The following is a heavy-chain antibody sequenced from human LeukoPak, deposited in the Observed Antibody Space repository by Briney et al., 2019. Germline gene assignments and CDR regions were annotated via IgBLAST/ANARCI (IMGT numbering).Heavy chain of an antibody. D-gene: IGHD4-17*01. V-gene: IGHV3-7*01. CDR3: ARLRVRPSQMTTVSTFDN. J-gene: IGHJ4*02. Sequence: GGSLRLSCAASGFNFGSHWMTWVRQAPGKGLEWVANIKQDGSEKYYVDSVKGRFTISRDNAKNSLYLQMNSLRVEDTAVYYCARLRVRPSQMTTVSTFDNWGQGTLVTVSS. CDR1: GFNFGSHW. CDR2: IKQDGSEK.